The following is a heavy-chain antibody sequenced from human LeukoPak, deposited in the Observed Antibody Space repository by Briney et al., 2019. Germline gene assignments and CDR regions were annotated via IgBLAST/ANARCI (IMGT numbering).Heavy chain of an antibody. D-gene: IGHD1-26*01. V-gene: IGHV3-74*01. J-gene: IGHJ4*02. CDR1: GFTFSSHW. CDR3: ARDKIVGATVLDY. CDR2: INSDGSSI. Sequence: GGSLRLSCEASGFTFSSHWMHWVRQAPGKGLVWVSRINSDGSSISYADSVKGRFTISRDNAKNTLYLQMNSLRAEDTAVYYCARDKIVGATVLDYWGQGSLVTVSS.